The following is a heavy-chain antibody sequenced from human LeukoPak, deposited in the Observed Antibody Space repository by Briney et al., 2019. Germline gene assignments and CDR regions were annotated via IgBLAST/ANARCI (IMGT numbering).Heavy chain of an antibody. V-gene: IGHV3-23*01. Sequence: PGGSLRLSCAASGFTFSSYAMSWVRQAPGKGLEWVSAISGSGGSTYYADSVKGRLTIPRDNSKNTLYLQMNSLRAEDTAVYYCANLVVPAASGDYWGQGTLVTVSS. CDR3: ANLVVPAASGDY. D-gene: IGHD2-2*01. J-gene: IGHJ4*02. CDR1: GFTFSSYA. CDR2: ISGSGGST.